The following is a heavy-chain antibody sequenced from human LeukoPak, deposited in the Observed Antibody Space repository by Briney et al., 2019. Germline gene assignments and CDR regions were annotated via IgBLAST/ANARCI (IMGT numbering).Heavy chain of an antibody. Sequence: SVKVSCKASGGTFSSYAISWVRQAPGQGLEWMGGIIPIFGTANYAQKFQGRVTITTDESTSTAYMELSSLRSEDTAVHYCARGVAARRGWYFDYWGQGTLVTVSS. V-gene: IGHV1-69*05. J-gene: IGHJ4*02. CDR2: IIPIFGTA. CDR1: GGTFSSYA. CDR3: ARGVAARRGWYFDY. D-gene: IGHD6-6*01.